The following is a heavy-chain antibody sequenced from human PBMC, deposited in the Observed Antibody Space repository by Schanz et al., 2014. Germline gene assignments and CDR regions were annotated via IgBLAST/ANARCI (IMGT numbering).Heavy chain of an antibody. CDR3: AKDPHKDYGGKPQTFDI. J-gene: IGHJ3*02. Sequence: QVQLVESGGDVVQPGRSLRLSCAASGFTFSSYGMHWVRQAPGKGLEWVAVVCYDGSKKYYADSVKGRFTTSRDNSKNTMYLQMNSLRAEDTAVYYCAKDPHKDYGGKPQTFDIWGQGTMVTVSS. D-gene: IGHD4-17*01. V-gene: IGHV3-33*06. CDR2: VCYDGSKK. CDR1: GFTFSSYG.